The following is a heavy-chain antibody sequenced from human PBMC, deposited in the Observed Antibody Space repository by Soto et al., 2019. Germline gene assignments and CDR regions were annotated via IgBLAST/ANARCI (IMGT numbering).Heavy chain of an antibody. CDR3: ARDKYYYDSSGYYGGYYYYGMDV. CDR2: INPSGGST. D-gene: IGHD3-22*01. V-gene: IGHV1-46*03. J-gene: IGHJ6*02. CDR1: GYTFTSYA. Sequence: ASVKVSCKASGYTFTSYAMHWVRQAPGQGLEWMGIINPSGGSTSYAQKFQGRVTMTRDTSTSTVYMELSSLRSEDTAVYYCARDKYYYDSSGYYGGYYYYGMDVWGQGTTVTVSS.